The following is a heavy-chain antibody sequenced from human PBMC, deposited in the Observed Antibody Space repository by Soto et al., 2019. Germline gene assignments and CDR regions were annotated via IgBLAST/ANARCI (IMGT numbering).Heavy chain of an antibody. CDR1: GFTFSSYA. CDR2: ISYDGSNK. Sequence: QVQLVESGGGVVQPGRSLRLSCAASGFTFSSYAMHWVRRAPGKGLEWVAVISYDGSNKYYADSVKGRFTISRDNSKNTLYLQMNSLRAEDTAVYYCARGVAVAGYYYYGMDVWGQGTTVTVSS. V-gene: IGHV3-30-3*01. CDR3: ARGVAVAGYYYYGMDV. D-gene: IGHD6-19*01. J-gene: IGHJ6*02.